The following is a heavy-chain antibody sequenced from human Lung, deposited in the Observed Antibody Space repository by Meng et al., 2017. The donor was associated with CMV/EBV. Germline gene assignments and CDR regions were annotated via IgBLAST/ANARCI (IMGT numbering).Heavy chain of an antibody. CDR2: ISSSASTR. CDR1: GFTFSSYE. Sequence: GESLKISCAASGFTFSSYEMNWVRQAPGKGLEWVSYISSSASTRYYADAVNVRCTISIDNDDNSRYLQLKSLRAEDKAVYYYARTIVSIVVVPKPYHYDYYGMDVWGQGTTVTVSS. CDR3: ARTIVSIVVVPKPYHYDYYGMDV. V-gene: IGHV3-48*03. D-gene: IGHD3-3*01. J-gene: IGHJ6*02.